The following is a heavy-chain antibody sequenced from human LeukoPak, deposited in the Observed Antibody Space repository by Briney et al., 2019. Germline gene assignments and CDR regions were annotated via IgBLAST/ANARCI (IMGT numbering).Heavy chain of an antibody. CDR2: IYYSGTT. Sequence: SETLSLTCTVSGGSISSSTYYWAWVRQPPGKGLEWIASIYYSGTTYYNPSLKSRVTISLDTSRNQFSLKLSSVTAADTAVYYCASGTRFYDILTGYSNPYYFDSWGQGTLVTVSS. V-gene: IGHV4-39*07. J-gene: IGHJ4*02. D-gene: IGHD3-9*01. CDR3: ASGTRFYDILTGYSNPYYFDS. CDR1: GGSISSSTYY.